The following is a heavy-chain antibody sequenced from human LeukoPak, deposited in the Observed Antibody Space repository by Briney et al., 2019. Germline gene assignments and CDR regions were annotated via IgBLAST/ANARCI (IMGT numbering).Heavy chain of an antibody. CDR1: GFTFSSYW. V-gene: IGHV3-7*01. Sequence: GSLRLSCAASGFTFSSYWMSWVRQAPGKGLEWVANIKQDGSEKYYVDSMKGRFTISRDNAKNSLYLQMNSLRAEDTAVYYCARGHTAVTRHFDFWGQGTLVTVSS. D-gene: IGHD4-17*01. CDR3: ARGHTAVTRHFDF. CDR2: IKQDGSEK. J-gene: IGHJ4*02.